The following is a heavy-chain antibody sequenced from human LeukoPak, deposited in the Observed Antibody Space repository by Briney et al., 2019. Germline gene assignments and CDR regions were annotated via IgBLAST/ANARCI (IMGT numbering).Heavy chain of an antibody. V-gene: IGHV1-8*01. CDR1: GYTFTSYD. J-gene: IGHJ6*03. CDR3: ARVPARLLWFGELLNYYMDV. Sequence: ASVKVSCKASGYTFTSYDINWVRQATGQGLEWMGWMNPNSGNTGYAQKFQGRVTMTRNTSISTAYMELSSLRSEDTAVYYCARVPARLLWFGELLNYYMDVWGKGTTVTVSS. D-gene: IGHD3-10*01. CDR2: MNPNSGNT.